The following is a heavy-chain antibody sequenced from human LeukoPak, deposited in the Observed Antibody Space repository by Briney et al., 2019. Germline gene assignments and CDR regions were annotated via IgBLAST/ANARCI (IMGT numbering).Heavy chain of an antibody. Sequence: ASVKVSCRTSGYTFTSYYMHWVRQAPGQGLEWMGIINPSGGSTSYAQKFQGRVTMTRDMSTSTVYMELSSLTSEDTAVYYCARSDHNSWNAFDIWGQGTMVTVSS. D-gene: IGHD1-26*01. V-gene: IGHV1-46*01. CDR3: ARSDHNSWNAFDI. CDR2: INPSGGST. CDR1: GYTFTSYY. J-gene: IGHJ3*02.